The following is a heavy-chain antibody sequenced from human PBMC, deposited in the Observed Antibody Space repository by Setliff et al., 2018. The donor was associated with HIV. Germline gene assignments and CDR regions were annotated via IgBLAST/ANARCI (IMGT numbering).Heavy chain of an antibody. CDR2: ISGYSGNT. Sequence: VASVKVSCKASGYTFTSYGVSWVRQAPGHGLEWMGWISGYSGNTNYAQKLQGRVTMTTDTSTSTAYMELSSLRSDDTAVYYCARQDGTTVLSKDFDYWGQGTLVTVSS. D-gene: IGHD4-17*01. V-gene: IGHV1-18*01. CDR3: ARQDGTTVLSKDFDY. CDR1: GYTFTSYG. J-gene: IGHJ4*02.